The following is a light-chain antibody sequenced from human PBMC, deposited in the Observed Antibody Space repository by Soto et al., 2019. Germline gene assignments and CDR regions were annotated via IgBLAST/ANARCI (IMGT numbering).Light chain of an antibody. CDR3: QQYGSSIT. CDR1: KSVSSSY. J-gene: IGKJ5*01. Sequence: IVLTQSPGILSLSPGERATLSSIANKSVSSSYVAWYQQKPGEAPRLLIYGASSRATGIHERFSGSGSGTDFTLTISRLEPEDSAVYYCQQYGSSITFGQGTRLEI. V-gene: IGKV3-20*01. CDR2: GAS.